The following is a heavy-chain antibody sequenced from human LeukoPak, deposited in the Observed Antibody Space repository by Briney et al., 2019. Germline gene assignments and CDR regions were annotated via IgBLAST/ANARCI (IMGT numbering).Heavy chain of an antibody. Sequence: GGSLRLSCAASGFTFSSSTMHWVRQAPGKGLEWVASITGSSSFIYYSDSLQGRFTISRENAKNSLYLHMNSLRAEDTAVYYCARDVFGSEYPFDFWGQGTLVTVSS. V-gene: IGHV3-21*01. CDR3: ARDVFGSEYPFDF. CDR1: GFTFSSST. D-gene: IGHD2-2*01. CDR2: ITGSSSFI. J-gene: IGHJ4*02.